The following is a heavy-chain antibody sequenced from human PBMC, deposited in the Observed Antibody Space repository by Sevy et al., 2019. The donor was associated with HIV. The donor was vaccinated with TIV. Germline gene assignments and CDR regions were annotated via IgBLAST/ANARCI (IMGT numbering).Heavy chain of an antibody. Sequence: SETLSLTCTVSGGSISSGDYYWSWIRQPPGKGLEWIGYIYYSGSTYYNPSLKSRVTISVDTFKNQFSLKLSSVTAADTAVYYCATATEDRGLDAFDIWGQGTMVTVSS. D-gene: IGHD4-17*01. CDR3: ATATEDRGLDAFDI. V-gene: IGHV4-30-4*01. CDR2: IYYSGST. CDR1: GGSISSGDYY. J-gene: IGHJ3*02.